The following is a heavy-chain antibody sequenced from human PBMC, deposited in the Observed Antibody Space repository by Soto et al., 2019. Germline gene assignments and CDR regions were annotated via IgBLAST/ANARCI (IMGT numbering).Heavy chain of an antibody. J-gene: IGHJ4*02. D-gene: IGHD3-3*01. CDR2: INAGNGNT. CDR1: GYTFTSYA. V-gene: IGHV1-3*01. CDR3: AREFKDTIFGVVIIPVLAY. Sequence: ASVKVSCKASGYTFTSYAMHWVRHAPGQRLEWMGWINAGNGNTKYSQKFQGRVTITRDTSASTAYMELSSLRSEDTAVYYCAREFKDTIFGVVIIPVLAYWGQGTLVTVSS.